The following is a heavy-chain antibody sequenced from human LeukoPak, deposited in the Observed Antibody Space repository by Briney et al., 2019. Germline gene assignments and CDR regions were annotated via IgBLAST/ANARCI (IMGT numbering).Heavy chain of an antibody. Sequence: ASVKVSCKASGYTFTSYGISWVRQAPGQGLEWMGWISAYNGNTNYAQKLQGRVTMTTDTSTSTAYMELRSLRSDDTAVYYCARHVGRGYCTNGVCSPGWFDPWGQGTLVTVSS. V-gene: IGHV1-18*01. J-gene: IGHJ5*02. CDR3: ARHVGRGYCTNGVCSPGWFDP. CDR2: ISAYNGNT. CDR1: GYTFTSYG. D-gene: IGHD2-8*01.